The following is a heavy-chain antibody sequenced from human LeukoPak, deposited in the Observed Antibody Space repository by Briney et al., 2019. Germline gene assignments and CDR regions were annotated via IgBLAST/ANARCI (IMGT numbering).Heavy chain of an antibody. CDR1: GFTFSTYW. J-gene: IGHJ4*02. V-gene: IGHV3-7*01. CDR2: INQDGSQK. CDR3: ARLKDDVTKLDY. D-gene: IGHD2-8*01. Sequence: PGGSLRLSCAASGFTFSTYWMSWVRQAPGKGLEWVANINQDGSQKRYVDSVQGRFTISRDNTKNLLFLQMNSLRAEDTAVYYCARLKDDVTKLDYWGQGTLVTVSS.